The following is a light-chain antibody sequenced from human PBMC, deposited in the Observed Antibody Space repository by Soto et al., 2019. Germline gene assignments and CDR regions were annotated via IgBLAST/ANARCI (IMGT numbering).Light chain of an antibody. CDR1: SSDVGSYNY. J-gene: IGLJ1*01. CDR3: SSYTSSSTR. Sequence: QSVLAQPASVSGSPGQSITISCTGTSSDVGSYNYVSWYQQHPGKAPKLMIYGVSDRPPGISSRFSGSKSGNTASLTISGLQTEDEADYYCSSYTSSSTRFGTGTKVTVL. V-gene: IGLV2-14*01. CDR2: GVS.